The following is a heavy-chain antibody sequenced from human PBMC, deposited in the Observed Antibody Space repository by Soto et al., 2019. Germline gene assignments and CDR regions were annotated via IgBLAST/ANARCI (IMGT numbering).Heavy chain of an antibody. V-gene: IGHV4-59*01. Sequence: PSETXSLTGTFSVCSISIYYCIWIRHPPGKGLECIGYIYYSGSTNYKPSLKSRVNISVDTSKKQFSLKMSSVNAAETAVYYCERDVWFGELFIGWFETWGQGTLV. CDR2: IYYSGST. CDR3: ERDVWFGELFIGWFET. D-gene: IGHD3-10*01. CDR1: VCSISIYY. J-gene: IGHJ5*02.